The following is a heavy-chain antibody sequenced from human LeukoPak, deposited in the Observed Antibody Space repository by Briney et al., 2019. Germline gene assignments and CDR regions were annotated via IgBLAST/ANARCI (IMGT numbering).Heavy chain of an antibody. D-gene: IGHD3-10*01. V-gene: IGHV4-34*01. CDR1: GGSPHGYY. CDR3: ARGGGPRRSWLDL. CDR2: IHYSGAS. Sequence: PSETLSLTCDVDGGSPHGYYWTWIRQPPGKGLEWIGEIHYSGASNYNASLKSRATISLDTAKNQFSLKVSLLAAADTAVYFCARGGGPRRSWLDLWGQGTLVIVSS. J-gene: IGHJ5*02.